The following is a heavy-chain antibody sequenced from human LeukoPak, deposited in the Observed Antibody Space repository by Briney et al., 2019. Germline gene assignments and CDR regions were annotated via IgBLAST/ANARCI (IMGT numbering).Heavy chain of an antibody. V-gene: IGHV4-39*01. D-gene: IGHD3-10*01. CDR2: IYYSGST. J-gene: IGHJ4*02. CDR1: GGSISSSSYY. CDR3: ATGGSGSYLFDY. Sequence: KPSETLSLTCTVSGGSISSSSYYWGWIRQPPGKGLEWIGSIYYSGSTYYNPSLKSRVTISVDTSKNQFSLKLSSVTAADTAVYYCATGGSGSYLFDYWGQGTLVTVSS.